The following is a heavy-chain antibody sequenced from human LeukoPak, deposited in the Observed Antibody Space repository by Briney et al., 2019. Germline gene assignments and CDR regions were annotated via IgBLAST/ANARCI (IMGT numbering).Heavy chain of an antibody. CDR2: ISPSSSYI. Sequence: GGSLKLSCAASGFSFSDNSMTWVRQAPGKGLEWVSSISPSSSYIFYSDSLKGRFTISRDKAKKSLYSQMYRLRVEDTAVYYCVRHRTASDYWGLGALVTVSS. CDR3: VRHRTASDY. D-gene: IGHD3-16*02. V-gene: IGHV3-21*01. CDR1: GFSFSDNS. J-gene: IGHJ4*02.